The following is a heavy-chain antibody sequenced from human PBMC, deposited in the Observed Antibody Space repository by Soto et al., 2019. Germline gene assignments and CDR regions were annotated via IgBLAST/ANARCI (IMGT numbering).Heavy chain of an antibody. V-gene: IGHV1-8*01. J-gene: IGHJ3*02. CDR2: MNPNSGNT. CDR3: SRDRTRRDGYNGDAFDI. Sequence: GASVKVSCKASGYTFTSYDINWVRQATGQGLEWMEWMNPNSGNTGYAQKFKGRVTMTRNTSISKANKEQSSLRSEDTAVYYCSRDRTRRDGYNGDAFDIWGQGTMVTVSS. CDR1: GYTFTSYD. D-gene: IGHD5-12*01.